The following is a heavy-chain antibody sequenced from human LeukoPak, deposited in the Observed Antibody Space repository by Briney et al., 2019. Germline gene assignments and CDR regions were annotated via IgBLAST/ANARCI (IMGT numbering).Heavy chain of an antibody. CDR3: ARGAGWSGSETYYFDY. Sequence: GGSLPLTCAASGFSFSIYWMHWVRQAPGKGLVWVSRIDNDGTTTRYADSVKGRFTISRDNAKNTLYLQMNSLRVEDTAVYYCARGAGWSGSETYYFDYWGQGTLVTVSS. V-gene: IGHV3-74*01. J-gene: IGHJ4*02. CDR1: GFSFSIYW. D-gene: IGHD3-3*01. CDR2: IDNDGTTT.